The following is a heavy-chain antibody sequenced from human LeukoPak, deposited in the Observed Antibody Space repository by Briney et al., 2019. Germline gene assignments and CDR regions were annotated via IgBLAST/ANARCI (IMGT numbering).Heavy chain of an antibody. Sequence: GGSLRLSCAASGFTFSNFGMHWVRQAPGKGLEWVTFIHFDGSNKYYADSVKGRFTISRDNSKDTLYLQMNSLRAEDTAVYYCAKQIAARGLGAFDIWGQGTMVTVSS. D-gene: IGHD6-13*01. CDR1: GFTFSNFG. CDR3: AKQIAARGLGAFDI. V-gene: IGHV3-30*02. CDR2: IHFDGSNK. J-gene: IGHJ3*02.